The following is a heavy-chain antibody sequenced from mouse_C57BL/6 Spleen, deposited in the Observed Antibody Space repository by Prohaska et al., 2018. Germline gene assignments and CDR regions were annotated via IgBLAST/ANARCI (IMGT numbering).Heavy chain of an antibody. CDR3: AREPTGDAMDY. V-gene: IGHV3-6*01. J-gene: IGHJ4*01. CDR2: ISYDGSN. CDR1: GYSITSGYY. Sequence: DVQLQESGPGLVKPSQSLSLTCSVTGYSITSGYYWNWIRQFPGNKLEWMGYISYDGSNNYNPSLKNRISITRDTSKNQFFLKLNSVTTEDTATYYCAREPTGDAMDYWGQGTSVTVSS.